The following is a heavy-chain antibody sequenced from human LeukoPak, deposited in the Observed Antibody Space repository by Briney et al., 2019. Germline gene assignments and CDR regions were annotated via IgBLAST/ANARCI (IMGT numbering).Heavy chain of an antibody. Sequence: PSETLSLTCTVSGVSISSSGYYWSWIRQHPGKGLEWIGYIYFSGSTYYNPSLKSRVTISLDTSKNQFSLKLNSVTAADTAMYYCARKAAGSGNYDYWGQGTLVTVSS. CDR1: GVSISSSGYY. D-gene: IGHD3-22*01. V-gene: IGHV4-31*03. CDR2: IYFSGST. J-gene: IGHJ4*02. CDR3: ARKAAGSGNYDY.